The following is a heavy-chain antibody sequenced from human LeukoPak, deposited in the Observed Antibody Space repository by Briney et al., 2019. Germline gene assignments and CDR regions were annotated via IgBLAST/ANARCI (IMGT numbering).Heavy chain of an antibody. CDR3: LRDLNWSLDQ. CDR1: GFIFTNYG. CDR2: IWFDGSKT. Sequence: GGSLRPSCAASGFIFTNYGMNWVRQAPGKGLEWVAVIWFDGSKTFYADSVKGRFTISRDNAKNTLYLQMNSLRAEDTAVYYCLRDLNWSLDQWGQGTLVTVSS. J-gene: IGHJ4*02. D-gene: IGHD1-20*01. V-gene: IGHV3-33*01.